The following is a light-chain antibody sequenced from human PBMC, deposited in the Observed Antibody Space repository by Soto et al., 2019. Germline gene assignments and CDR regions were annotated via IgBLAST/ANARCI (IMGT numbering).Light chain of an antibody. CDR3: PQSYSTPLT. CDR1: QSISSY. V-gene: IGKV1-39*01. Sequence: DIQMTQYPSSLSASVGDRVTITCMASQSISSYLNWYQQKPGKAPKLLIYAASSLQSGVPSRFSGSGSGTDFTPTISSLQPEDFATYYCPQSYSTPLTSAGGTKVDI. CDR2: AAS. J-gene: IGKJ4*01.